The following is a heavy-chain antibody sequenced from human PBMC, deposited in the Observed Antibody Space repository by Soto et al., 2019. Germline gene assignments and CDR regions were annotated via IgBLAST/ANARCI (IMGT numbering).Heavy chain of an antibody. J-gene: IGHJ6*02. CDR2: IRSKAYGGTT. CDR3: TRALVRPHIVVVTAIPPDV. CDR1: GFTFGDYA. D-gene: IGHD2-21*02. Sequence: EVQLVESGGGLVQPGRSLRLSCTASGFTFGDYAMSWVRQAPGKGLEWVGFIRSKAYGGTTEYAASVKGRFTISRDDSKSIAYLQMNSLKTEDTAVYYCTRALVRPHIVVVTAIPPDVWGQGTTVTVSS. V-gene: IGHV3-49*04.